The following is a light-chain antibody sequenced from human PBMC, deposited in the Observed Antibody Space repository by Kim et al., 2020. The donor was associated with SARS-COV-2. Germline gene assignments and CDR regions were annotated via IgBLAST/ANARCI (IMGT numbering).Light chain of an antibody. CDR3: QQYESFPLT. CDR1: QDISRY. CDR2: DAS. Sequence: ASVGDRVTITCQASQDISRYVNWYQQRPGKAPKLLIYDASDLEAGVPSRFSGGGSGADFTFTIDSLQPEDVATYYCQQYESFPLTFGEGTRLDIK. J-gene: IGKJ5*01. V-gene: IGKV1-33*01.